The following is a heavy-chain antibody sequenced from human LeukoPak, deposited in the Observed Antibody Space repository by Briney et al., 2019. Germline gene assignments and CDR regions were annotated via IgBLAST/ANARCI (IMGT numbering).Heavy chain of an antibody. V-gene: IGHV3-66*01. Sequence: GGSLRLSCAASGFTVSSNYMSWVRQAPGKGLEWVSVIYSGGSTYYADSVKGRFTISRDNSKTTLYLQMNSLRAEDTAVYYCARDNRQYYGMDVWGQGTTVTVSS. CDR2: IYSGGST. CDR3: ARDNRQYYGMDV. CDR1: GFTVSSNY. J-gene: IGHJ6*02.